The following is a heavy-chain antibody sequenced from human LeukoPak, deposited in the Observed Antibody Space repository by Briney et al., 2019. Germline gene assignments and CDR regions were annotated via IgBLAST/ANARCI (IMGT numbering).Heavy chain of an antibody. D-gene: IGHD2-8*01. CDR1: GYTFTSYY. Sequence: ASVKVSCKASGYTFTSYYMHWVRQAPGQGLERMGWINPNSGNTGYAQKFQGRVTMTRNTSISTAYMELSSLRSEDTAVYYCARGNDAVGGGWFDPWGQGTLVTVSS. CDR3: ARGNDAVGGGWFDP. J-gene: IGHJ5*02. V-gene: IGHV1-8*02. CDR2: INPNSGNT.